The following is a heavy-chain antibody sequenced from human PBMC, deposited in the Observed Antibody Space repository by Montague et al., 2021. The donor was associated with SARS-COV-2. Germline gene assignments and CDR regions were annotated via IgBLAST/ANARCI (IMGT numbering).Heavy chain of an antibody. J-gene: IGHJ3*01. CDR1: SGSFNDYY. D-gene: IGHD3-3*01. Sequence: SETLSLTCAVYSGSFNDYYWTWIRQSPGKGLEWIGEINHTGSSNYNPSLKNRVSISRDKSRNQISLKLTSVTAADTATYYCARGQVTIFAVLIMIPAAGAFDVWGQGTTVTVSS. CDR3: ARGQVTIFAVLIMIPAAGAFDV. V-gene: IGHV4-34*01. CDR2: INHTGSS.